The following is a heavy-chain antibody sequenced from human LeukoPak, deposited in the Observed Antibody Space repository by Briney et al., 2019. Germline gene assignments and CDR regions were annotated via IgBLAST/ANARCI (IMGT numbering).Heavy chain of an antibody. Sequence: GGSLRLSCAASGFTFGDYAMSCVCQAPGKGLEWVGFIRSKAYGGTTEYAASVKGRFTISRDDSKSIAYLQMNSLKTEDTAVYYCTRARIRDGYTKKCLYYCDYWHQRTLVTVSS. D-gene: IGHD5-24*01. CDR1: GFTFGDYA. J-gene: IGHJ4*02. V-gene: IGHV3-49*04. CDR3: TRARIRDGYTKKCLYYCDY. CDR2: IRSKAYGGTT.